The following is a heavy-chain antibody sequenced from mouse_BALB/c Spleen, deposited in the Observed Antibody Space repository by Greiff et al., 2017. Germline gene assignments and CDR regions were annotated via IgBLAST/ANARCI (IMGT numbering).Heavy chain of an antibody. Sequence: VKLMESGPGLVAPSQSLSITCTVSGFSLTSYGVHWVRQPPGKGLEWLGVIWAGGSTNYNSALMSRLSISKDNSKSQVFLKMNSLQTDDTAMYYCAREWGYLDKYAMDYWGQGTSVTVSS. CDR1: GFSLTSYG. CDR3: AREWGYLDKYAMDY. J-gene: IGHJ4*01. CDR2: IWAGGST. D-gene: IGHD2-2*01. V-gene: IGHV2-9*02.